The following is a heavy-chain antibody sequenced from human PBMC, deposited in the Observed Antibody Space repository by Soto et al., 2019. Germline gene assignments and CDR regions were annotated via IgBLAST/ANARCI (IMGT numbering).Heavy chain of an antibody. J-gene: IGHJ5*02. CDR1: GFTFSSYE. D-gene: IGHD3-3*02. CDR3: ARVFSLFDWFDP. Sequence: GGSLRLSCAASGFTFSSYEMNWVRQAPGKGLEWVSYISSSGSTIYYADSVKGRFTISRDNAKNSLYLQMNSLRAEDTAVYYCARVFSLFDWFDPWGQGTLVTVSS. CDR2: ISSSGSTI. V-gene: IGHV3-48*03.